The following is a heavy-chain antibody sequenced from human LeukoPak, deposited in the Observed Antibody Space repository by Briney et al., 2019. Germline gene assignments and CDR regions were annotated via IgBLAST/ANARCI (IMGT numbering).Heavy chain of an antibody. CDR1: GGSISSSC. Sequence: PSETLSLTCTVSGGSISSSCWSWIRQPGGKGLEWIGRISASGSTNYTPSLKSRVTMSVDTSKNQFSLRLSSVTAADTAVYYCARVNIVVVPAAGSDWYYFDYWGQGTLVTVSS. D-gene: IGHD2-2*01. V-gene: IGHV4-4*07. CDR2: ISASGST. CDR3: ARVNIVVVPAAGSDWYYFDY. J-gene: IGHJ4*02.